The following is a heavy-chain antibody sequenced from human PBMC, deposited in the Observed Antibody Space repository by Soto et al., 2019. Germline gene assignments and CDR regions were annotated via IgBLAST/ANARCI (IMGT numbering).Heavy chain of an antibody. CDR1: GFTFSSYS. V-gene: IGHV3-21*01. Sequence: EVQLVESGGGLVKPGGSLRLSCAASGFTFSSYSMNWVRQAPGKGLEWVSSISSSSSYIYYADSVKGRFTIARDNAKNSLYVQMNSVRAEDTAVYYCARDKGGIAVAGTFDYWGQGTLVTVSS. CDR3: ARDKGGIAVAGTFDY. D-gene: IGHD6-19*01. CDR2: ISSSSSYI. J-gene: IGHJ4*02.